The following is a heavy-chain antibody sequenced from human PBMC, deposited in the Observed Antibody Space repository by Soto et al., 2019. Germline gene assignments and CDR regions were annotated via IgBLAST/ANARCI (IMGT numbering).Heavy chain of an antibody. Sequence: QVQLVQSGAEVKKPGASVKVSCKASGYTFTSYGISWVRQAPGQGLEWMGWISAYNGNTNYAQKLQGRVTMTTDTSTSTAYMALRSLRSDDTAVYYCARDLIVVVPAANYYGMDVWGQGTTVTVSS. J-gene: IGHJ6*02. CDR1: GYTFTSYG. CDR3: ARDLIVVVPAANYYGMDV. D-gene: IGHD2-2*01. CDR2: ISAYNGNT. V-gene: IGHV1-18*01.